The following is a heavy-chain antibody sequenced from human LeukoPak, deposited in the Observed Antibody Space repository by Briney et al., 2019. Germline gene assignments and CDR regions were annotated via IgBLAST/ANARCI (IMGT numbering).Heavy chain of an antibody. D-gene: IGHD6-6*01. CDR3: ARDSGGIYSSSSLHLDY. CDR2: INPNSGGT. Sequence: ASVKVSCKASGYTFTGYYMHWVRQAPGQGLEWMGWINPNSGGTNYAQKFQGRVTMTRDTSISTAYMELSRLRSDDTAVYYCARDSGGIYSSSSLHLDYWGQGTLVTVSS. CDR1: GYTFTGYY. V-gene: IGHV1-2*02. J-gene: IGHJ4*02.